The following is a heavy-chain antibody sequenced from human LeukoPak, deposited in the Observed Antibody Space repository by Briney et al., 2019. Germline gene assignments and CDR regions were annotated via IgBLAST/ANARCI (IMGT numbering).Heavy chain of an antibody. D-gene: IGHD6-6*01. CDR1: GFIVSSNY. CDR2: IYSDGST. V-gene: IGHV3-53*01. J-gene: IGHJ5*02. CDR3: ARVTEYSSFQNWFDP. Sequence: PGGSLRLSCAASGFIVSSNYMSWVRQAPGKGLEWVSVIYSDGSTYYADSVKGRFTISRDNSKNTLYLQMNSLRVEDTAVYFCARVTEYSSFQNWFDPWGQGTLVTVSS.